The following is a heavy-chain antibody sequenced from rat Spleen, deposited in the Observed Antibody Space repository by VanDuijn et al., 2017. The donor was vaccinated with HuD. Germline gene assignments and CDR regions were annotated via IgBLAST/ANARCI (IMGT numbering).Heavy chain of an antibody. Sequence: EVQLVESGGGLVQPGRSLKLSCAVSGFTFSSFVMAWVRQAPKKGLEWVASISNTGDTYYPDSVKGRFSVSRDNTKSTLYLQMNSLMSEDTATYYCTPLPGRNLDYWGQGVMVTASS. CDR3: TPLPGRNLDY. V-gene: IGHV5-46*01. CDR2: ISNTGDT. CDR1: GFTFSSFV. D-gene: IGHD1-4*01. J-gene: IGHJ2*01.